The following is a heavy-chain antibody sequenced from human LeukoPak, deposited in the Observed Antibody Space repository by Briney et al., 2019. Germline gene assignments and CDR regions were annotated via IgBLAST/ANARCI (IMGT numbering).Heavy chain of an antibody. J-gene: IGHJ4*02. CDR2: IYTSGST. Sequence: PSQTLSLTCTVSGGSISSSSYYWSWIRQPARKGLEWIGRIYTSGSTNYNPSLKSRVTISVNTSKNQFSLKLSSVTAADTAVYYCARDRDDNLFDYWGQGTLVTVSS. V-gene: IGHV4-61*02. CDR3: ARDRDDNLFDY. CDR1: GGSISSSSYY. D-gene: IGHD1-14*01.